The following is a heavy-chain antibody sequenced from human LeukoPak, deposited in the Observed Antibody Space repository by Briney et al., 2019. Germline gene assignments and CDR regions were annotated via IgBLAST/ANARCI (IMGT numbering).Heavy chain of an antibody. V-gene: IGHV3-21*01. Sequence: GGSLRLSCAASGFTFSSYSMNWVRQAPGKGLEWVSSISSSSSYIYYADSVKGRFTISRDNAKNSLYLQMNSLRAEDTAVYYCARDPHYDFWSGYYTGTGEYYFDYWGQGTLVTVSS. CDR3: ARDPHYDFWSGYYTGTGEYYFDY. CDR2: ISSSSSYI. D-gene: IGHD3-3*01. CDR1: GFTFSSYS. J-gene: IGHJ4*02.